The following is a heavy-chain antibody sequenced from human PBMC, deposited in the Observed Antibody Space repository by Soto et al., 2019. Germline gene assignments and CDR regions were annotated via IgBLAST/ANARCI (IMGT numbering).Heavy chain of an antibody. CDR3: ARHSVGVVDTARGLMDV. J-gene: IGHJ6*02. Sequence: QVQLQESGPGLVKPSETLSLTCTVSGGSISSYYWSWIRQPPGKGLEWIGYIYYSGSTNYNPSLKRRVAITVYTSKAQFSLKLSSMTAADTALDYCARHSVGVVDTARGLMDVSGQGTTVTVSS. V-gene: IGHV4-59*08. D-gene: IGHD3-16*02. CDR1: GGSISSYY. CDR2: IYYSGST.